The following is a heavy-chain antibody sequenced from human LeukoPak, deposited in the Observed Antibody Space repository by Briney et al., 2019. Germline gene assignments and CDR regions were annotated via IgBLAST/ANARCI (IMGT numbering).Heavy chain of an antibody. CDR1: GFTVSSNY. D-gene: IGHD2-2*01. V-gene: IGHV3-21*01. CDR3: ARDLPAAVD. Sequence: GGSLRLSCAASGFTVSSNYMSWVRQAPGKGLEWVSFISRTSSDIYHADSVKGRFTISRDNAKNSLYLQMNSLRAEDTAVYYCARDLPAAVDWGQGTLVTVSS. CDR2: ISRTSSDI. J-gene: IGHJ4*02.